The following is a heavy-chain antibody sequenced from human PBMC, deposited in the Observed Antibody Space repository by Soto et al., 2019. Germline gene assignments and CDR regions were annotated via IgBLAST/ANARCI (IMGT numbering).Heavy chain of an antibody. CDR2: IYYSGST. Sequence: PSETLSLTCTVSGGSISSGGYYWSWIRQHPGKGLEWIGYIYYSGSTYYNPSLKSRVTISVDTSKNQFSLKLSSVTAADTAVYYCARYPRGYCSGGSCYGVDYWGQGTLVTVSS. CDR3: ARYPRGYCSGGSCYGVDY. CDR1: GGSISSGGYY. V-gene: IGHV4-31*03. D-gene: IGHD2-15*01. J-gene: IGHJ4*02.